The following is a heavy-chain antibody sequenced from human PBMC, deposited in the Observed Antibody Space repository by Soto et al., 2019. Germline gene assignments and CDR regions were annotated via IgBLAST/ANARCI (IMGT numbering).Heavy chain of an antibody. Sequence: QVQLQESGPGLVKPSQTLSLTCTVSGGPITNYWSWIRQHPGKGLEWIGYIYDSGSTYSNPSLKSRVTMSLDTSKNQLSLKLTSVTAADTAVYYCARVNLDYVTGMDVWGQGTTVTVSS. V-gene: IGHV4-31*03. J-gene: IGHJ6*02. D-gene: IGHD4-17*01. CDR1: GGPITNY. CDR2: IYDSGST. CDR3: ARVNLDYVTGMDV.